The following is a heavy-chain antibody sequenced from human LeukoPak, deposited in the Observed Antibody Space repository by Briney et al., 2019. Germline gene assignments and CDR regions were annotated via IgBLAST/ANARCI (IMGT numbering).Heavy chain of an antibody. Sequence: GGSLRLSCAASGFTFSSYAMSWVRQAPGKGLEWVSAISGSGGSTYYADSVKGRFTISRDNSKNTLYLQMNSLRAEDTAVYYCARVQAMYSSFSYYYGMDVWGQGTTVTVSS. CDR1: GFTFSSYA. CDR3: ARVQAMYSSFSYYYGMDV. D-gene: IGHD6-6*01. CDR2: ISGSGGST. V-gene: IGHV3-23*01. J-gene: IGHJ6*02.